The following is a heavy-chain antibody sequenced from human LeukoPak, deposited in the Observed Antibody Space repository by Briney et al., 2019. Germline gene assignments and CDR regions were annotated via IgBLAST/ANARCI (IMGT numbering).Heavy chain of an antibody. Sequence: SETLSLTCTVSGGSISSYYWSWIRQPPGKGLEWIGYIYYSGSTNYNPSLKSRVTISVDTSKNQFSLKLSSVTAADTAVYYCARMVFNIVGATGGAFDIWGQGTMVTVSS. CDR3: ARMVFNIVGATGGAFDI. V-gene: IGHV4-59*12. CDR1: GGSISSYY. CDR2: IYYSGST. D-gene: IGHD1-26*01. J-gene: IGHJ3*02.